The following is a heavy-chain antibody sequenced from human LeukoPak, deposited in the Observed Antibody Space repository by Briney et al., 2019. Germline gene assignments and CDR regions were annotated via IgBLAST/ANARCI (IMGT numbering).Heavy chain of an antibody. D-gene: IGHD2-2*01. CDR2: IIPILGIA. V-gene: IGHV1-69*04. CDR1: GGTFSSYA. CDR3: AXDXXVVVPAAIDFYYYYYGMDV. Sequence: GASVKVSCKASGGTFSSYAISWVRQAPGQGLEWMGRIIPILGIANYAQKFQGRVTITADKSTSTAYMELSSLRSEDTAVYYCAXDXXVVVPAAIDFYYYYYGMDVWGQGTTVTVSS. J-gene: IGHJ6*02.